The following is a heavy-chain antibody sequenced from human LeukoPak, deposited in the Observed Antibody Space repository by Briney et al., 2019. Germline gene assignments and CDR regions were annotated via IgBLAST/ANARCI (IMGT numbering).Heavy chain of an antibody. CDR2: LHYSGST. CDR3: ARDAPYSGSARDAIDV. Sequence: PSETLSLTCTVSGGSIRSYYWSWIRQPPGKGLEWIGYLHYSGSTNYNPSLKSRVTISVDTSKNQFSLRLSSVTAADTAVYYCARDAPYSGSARDAIDVWGQGTMVTVSS. J-gene: IGHJ3*01. V-gene: IGHV4-59*01. CDR1: GGSIRSYY. D-gene: IGHD1-26*01.